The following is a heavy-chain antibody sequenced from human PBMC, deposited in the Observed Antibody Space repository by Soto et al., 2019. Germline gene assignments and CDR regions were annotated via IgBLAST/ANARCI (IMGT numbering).Heavy chain of an antibody. J-gene: IGHJ6*03. CDR3: ARVNSYYYYFYYMDV. CDR1: GYPFFRYY. Sequence: ASLEVSGKGSGYPFFRYYIHCVRQAPGTRLEWMGSINSGNGHTKYTQQFQGRVTMSRDTSANTAYMEVSGLTSEDTAVYYCARVNSYYYYFYYMDVWGQGTTVAVSS. V-gene: IGHV1-3*01. D-gene: IGHD1-7*01. CDR2: INSGNGHT.